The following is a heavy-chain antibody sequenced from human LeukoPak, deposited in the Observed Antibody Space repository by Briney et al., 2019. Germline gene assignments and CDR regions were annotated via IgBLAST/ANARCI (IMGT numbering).Heavy chain of an antibody. Sequence: GASVKVSCKASGYTFTGYYMHWVRQAPGQGLEWMGWIDPNSGGTNYAQKFQGWVTMTRDTSISTAYMELSRLRSDDTAVYYCARGGMFTRGHYYYGMDVWGQGTTVTVSS. J-gene: IGHJ6*02. CDR3: ARGGMFTRGHYYYGMDV. CDR2: IDPNSGGT. V-gene: IGHV1-2*04. D-gene: IGHD3-16*01. CDR1: GYTFTGYY.